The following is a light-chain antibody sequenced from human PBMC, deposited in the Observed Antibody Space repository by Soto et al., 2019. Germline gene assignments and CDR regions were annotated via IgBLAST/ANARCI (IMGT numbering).Light chain of an antibody. Sequence: AIQLTQSPSSLSASVVDRVTITCRASQGISSALAWYQQKPGKAPKLLIYDASSLESGVPSRFSGSGSGTDFTLTISSLQPEDFATYYCQKFNSYPFTFGPGTKVDIK. CDR3: QKFNSYPFT. J-gene: IGKJ3*01. V-gene: IGKV1-13*02. CDR1: QGISSA. CDR2: DAS.